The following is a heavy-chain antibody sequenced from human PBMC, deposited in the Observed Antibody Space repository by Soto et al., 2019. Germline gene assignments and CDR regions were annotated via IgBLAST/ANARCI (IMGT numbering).Heavy chain of an antibody. CDR2: ISAYNGNT. V-gene: IGHV1-18*04. CDR1: GYTFTSYG. J-gene: IGHJ6*02. D-gene: IGHD6-19*01. Sequence: ASVKVSCKASGYTFTSYGISWVRQAPGQGLEWMGWISAYNGNTNYAQKLQGRVTMTTDTSTSTAYMELRSLRSDDTAVYYCARDRPGVAVAGSSYYGMDVWGQGTTVTVSS. CDR3: ARDRPGVAVAGSSYYGMDV.